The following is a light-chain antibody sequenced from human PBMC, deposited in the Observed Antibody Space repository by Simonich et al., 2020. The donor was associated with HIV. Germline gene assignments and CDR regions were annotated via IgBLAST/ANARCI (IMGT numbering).Light chain of an antibody. CDR1: QSVLYRSNNKNY. Sequence: DIVMTQSPDSLGVSLGERATINCKSSQSVLYRSNNKNYLAWYQQQPGQPPKLLFYWASTREAGVPERFSGSGSGTDFTLTSSSLQAEDVAIYYCQQYYSTPWTFGQGTKVEIK. CDR2: WAS. V-gene: IGKV4-1*01. J-gene: IGKJ1*01. CDR3: QQYYSTPWT.